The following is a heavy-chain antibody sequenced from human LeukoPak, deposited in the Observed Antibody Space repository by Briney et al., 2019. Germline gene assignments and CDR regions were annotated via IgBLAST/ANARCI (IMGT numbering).Heavy chain of an antibody. Sequence: VASVNVSCKASGYTFTINYIHWVRQAPGQGLEWMGMIYPRDGSTSYAQKFQGRVTVTRDTSTSTVHMELSGLRSEDTAVYYCARDQEGFDYWGQGTLVTVSS. J-gene: IGHJ4*02. CDR2: IYPRDGST. CDR1: GYTFTINY. CDR3: ARDQEGFDY. V-gene: IGHV1-46*01.